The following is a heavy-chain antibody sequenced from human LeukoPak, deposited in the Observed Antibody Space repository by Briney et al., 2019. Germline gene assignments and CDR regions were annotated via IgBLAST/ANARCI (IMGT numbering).Heavy chain of an antibody. D-gene: IGHD3-10*01. CDR3: AREGFGELSHFDY. V-gene: IGHV4-34*01. J-gene: IGHJ4*02. CDR1: GGSFSGDY. CDR2: INHSGRT. Sequence: SSETLSLTCVVYGGSFSGDYWSWIRQPPGRGLEWIGEINHSGRTNYNPSLKSRVTISVDTSKNQSSLKLSSVTAADTAVYYCAREGFGELSHFDYWGQGTLVTVSS.